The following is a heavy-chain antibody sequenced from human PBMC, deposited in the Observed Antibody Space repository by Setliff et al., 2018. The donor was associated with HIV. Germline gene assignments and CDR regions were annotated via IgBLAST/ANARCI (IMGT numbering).Heavy chain of an antibody. CDR2: ISGSGTTT. D-gene: IGHD2-15*01. Sequence: PGGSLRLSCAPSGFRFSDYTMTWVRQAPGKGLEWVSVISGSGTTTYYADSVKGRFTISRDNSKNTVYLQMNSLRAEDTAIYYCAKMVGGSRSSGSCYFDYWGQGTLVTVSS. CDR3: AKMVGGSRSSGSCYFDY. V-gene: IGHV3-23*01. CDR1: GFRFSDYT. J-gene: IGHJ4*02.